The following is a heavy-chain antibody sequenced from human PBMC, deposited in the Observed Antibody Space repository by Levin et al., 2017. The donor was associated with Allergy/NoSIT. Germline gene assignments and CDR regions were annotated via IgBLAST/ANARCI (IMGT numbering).Heavy chain of an antibody. D-gene: IGHD3-10*01. CDR1: GFSLSTSGVG. J-gene: IGHJ4*02. CDR3: AHRQYAHLHWDWGDFDH. CDR2: IYWDDDK. Sequence: SGPTLVKPTQTLTLTCTFSGFSLSTSGVGVGWIRQPPGKVLEWLALIYWDDDKRYSPSLKNRLTIMKDTSRNQVVLSMTNMDPVDTATYYCAHRQYAHLHWDWGDFDHWGQGTLVTVSS. V-gene: IGHV2-5*02.